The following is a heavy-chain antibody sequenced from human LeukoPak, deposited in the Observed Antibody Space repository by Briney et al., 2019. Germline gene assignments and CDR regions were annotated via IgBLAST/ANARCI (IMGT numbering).Heavy chain of an antibody. D-gene: IGHD3-3*01. V-gene: IGHV4-34*01. Sequence: SETLSLTCGVYGGSFSGYYWSWIRQPPGKGLEWIGEINHGGSTNYNPSLKSRVTILVDTSKNQFSLKLSSVTAADTAVYYCARVKLSGVVIISFDNWGQGTLVTVSS. CDR1: GGSFSGYY. CDR3: ARVKLSGVVIISFDN. J-gene: IGHJ4*02. CDR2: INHGGST.